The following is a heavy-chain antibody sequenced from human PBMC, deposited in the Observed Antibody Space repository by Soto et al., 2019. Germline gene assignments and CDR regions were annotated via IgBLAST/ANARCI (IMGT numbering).Heavy chain of an antibody. CDR2: ISAYNGNT. D-gene: IGHD3-3*01. Sequence: AASVKVSCKASGYTFTSYGISWVRQAPGQGLEWMGWISAYNGNTNYAQKLQGRVTMTTDTSTSTAYMELRSLRSDDTAVYYCARDQGITIFGVVIFPTYYYYYGMDVWGQGTTVTVSS. V-gene: IGHV1-18*04. J-gene: IGHJ6*02. CDR1: GYTFTSYG. CDR3: ARDQGITIFGVVIFPTYYYYYGMDV.